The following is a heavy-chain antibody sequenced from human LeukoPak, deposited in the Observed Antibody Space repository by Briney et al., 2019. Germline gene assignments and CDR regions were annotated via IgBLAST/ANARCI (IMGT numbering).Heavy chain of an antibody. CDR2: ISYDGSNK. D-gene: IGHD3-10*01. CDR1: GFTFSSYG. CDR3: ARDRGIYYGSGSCQPGYYGMDV. Sequence: HPGRSLRLSCAASGFTFSSYGMHWVRQAPGKGLEWVAVISYDGSNKYYADSVKGRFTISRDNSKNTLHLQMNSLRAEDTAVYYCARDRGIYYGSGSCQPGYYGMDVWGQGTTVTVSS. J-gene: IGHJ6*02. V-gene: IGHV3-30*03.